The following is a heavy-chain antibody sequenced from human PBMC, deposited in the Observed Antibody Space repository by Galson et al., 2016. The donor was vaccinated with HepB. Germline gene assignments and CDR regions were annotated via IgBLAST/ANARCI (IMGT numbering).Heavy chain of an antibody. J-gene: IGHJ4*02. D-gene: IGHD4/OR15-4a*01. CDR1: GVTVGNNY. V-gene: IGHV3-66*01. CDR3: ARDPPGGGA. CDR2: IYSGGSI. Sequence: SLRLSCAASGVTVGNNYMNWVRQAPGKGLEWVSLIYSGGSIEYADSVRGRFTISRDSSKNTLYLQMNSLRAEDTAAYYCARDPPGGGAWGQGTLVTVSS.